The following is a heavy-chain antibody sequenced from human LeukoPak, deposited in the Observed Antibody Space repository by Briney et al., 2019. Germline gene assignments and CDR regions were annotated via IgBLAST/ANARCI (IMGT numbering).Heavy chain of an antibody. Sequence: SETLSLTCAVYGGSFSGYYWSWIRQPPGKGLEWIGEINHSGSTNYNPSLKSRVTISVDTSKNQFSLKLSSVTAADTAVYYCARGGVGRSSTSCSKLKIYYYYYYMDVWGKGTTVTVSS. CDR2: INHSGST. CDR3: ARGGVGRSSTSCSKLKIYYYYYYMDV. D-gene: IGHD2-2*01. V-gene: IGHV4-34*01. CDR1: GGSFSGYY. J-gene: IGHJ6*03.